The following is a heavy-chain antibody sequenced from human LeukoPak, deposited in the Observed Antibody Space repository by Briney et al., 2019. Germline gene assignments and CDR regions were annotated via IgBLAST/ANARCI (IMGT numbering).Heavy chain of an antibody. V-gene: IGHV4-34*01. J-gene: IGHJ3*02. Sequence: SETLSLTCTVSGGSISGSYWSWIRQPPGKGLERIGEINHSGSTNYNPSLKSRVTISVDTSKNQFSLKLSSVTAADTAVYYCARISSSGSYSDAFDIWGQGTMVTVSS. CDR1: GGSISGSY. CDR3: ARISSSGSYSDAFDI. CDR2: INHSGST. D-gene: IGHD3-22*01.